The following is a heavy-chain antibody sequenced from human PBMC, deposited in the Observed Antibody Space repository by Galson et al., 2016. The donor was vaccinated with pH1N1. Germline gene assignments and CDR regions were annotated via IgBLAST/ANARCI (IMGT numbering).Heavy chain of an antibody. Sequence: VKVSCKAAGYSVTRYYMHWVRQAPGQGLEWMGIIDPSDGTTTYSQKFQGRIILTRDTSTNSVHMELTTLRPDDSDTYFCARRYYFAYWGQGTLVTVSS. J-gene: IGHJ4*01. CDR2: IDPSDGTT. CDR3: ARRYYFAY. V-gene: IGHV1-46*01. CDR1: GYSVTRYY.